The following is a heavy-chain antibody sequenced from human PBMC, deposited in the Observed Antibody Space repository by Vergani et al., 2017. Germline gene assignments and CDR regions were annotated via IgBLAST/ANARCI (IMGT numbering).Heavy chain of an antibody. D-gene: IGHD3-3*01. CDR1: GGTFSSYA. J-gene: IGHJ4*02. CDR2: IIPIFGTA. V-gene: IGHV1-69*01. CDR3: ACRLKYDFWSGYCFDY. Sequence: QVQLVQSGAEVKKPGSSVKVSCKASGGTFSSYAISWVRQAPGQGLEWMGGIIPIFGTANYAQKFQGRVTITADESTSTAYMELSSLRSEDTAVYYCACRLKYDFWSGYCFDYWGQGTLVTVSS.